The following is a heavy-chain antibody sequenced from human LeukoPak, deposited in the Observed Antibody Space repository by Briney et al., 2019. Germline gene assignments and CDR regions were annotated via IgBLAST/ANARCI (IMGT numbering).Heavy chain of an antibody. CDR1: AGSISSYY. CDR3: ARVTSEYYFDY. V-gene: IGHV4-59*01. CDR2: TYYSGST. D-gene: IGHD1-20*01. J-gene: IGHJ4*02. Sequence: SETLSLTCTVSAGSISSYYWSWIRQPPGKGLEWIGYTYYSGSTNYNPSLKSRVTMSIDTSKNQFSLKLTSVTAADTAVYYCARVTSEYYFDYWDQGTLVTVSS.